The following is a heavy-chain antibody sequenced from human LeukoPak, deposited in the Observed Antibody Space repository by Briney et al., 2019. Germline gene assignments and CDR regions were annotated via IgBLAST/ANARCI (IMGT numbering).Heavy chain of an antibody. V-gene: IGHV1-69*13. Sequence: GASVKVSCKASGGTFSSYAISWVRQAPGQGLEWMGGIIPIFGTANYAQKFQGRVTITADESTSTAYMELSSLRSEDTAVCYCARDQYGGYSSSPGYWGQGTLVTVSS. D-gene: IGHD6-6*01. CDR2: IIPIFGTA. CDR3: ARDQYGGYSSSPGY. CDR1: GGTFSSYA. J-gene: IGHJ4*02.